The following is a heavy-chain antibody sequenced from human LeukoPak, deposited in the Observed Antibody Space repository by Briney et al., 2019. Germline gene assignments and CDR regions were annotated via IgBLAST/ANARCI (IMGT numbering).Heavy chain of an antibody. CDR3: ARSISSSSFDY. V-gene: IGHV1-2*02. Sequence: ASVKVSCKASGYTFTGYYMHWVRQAPGQGLEWMGWINPNSGGTDYAQKFQGRVTMTRDTSISTAYMGLSRLRSDDTAVYYCARSISSSSFDYWGQGTLVTVSS. CDR2: INPNSGGT. D-gene: IGHD6-6*01. J-gene: IGHJ4*02. CDR1: GYTFTGYY.